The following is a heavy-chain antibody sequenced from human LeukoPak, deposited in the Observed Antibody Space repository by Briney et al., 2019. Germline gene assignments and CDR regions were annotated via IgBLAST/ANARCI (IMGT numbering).Heavy chain of an antibody. CDR2: IKQDGSEK. CDR1: GFTFSNCW. CDR3: ARVKRYSGYDYDY. J-gene: IGHJ4*02. Sequence: GGSLRLSCAASGFTFSNCWMTWVRQAPGKGLEWVANIKQDGSEKYYVDSVKGRFTISRDNAKNSLCLQMNSLRAEDTAVYYCARVKRYSGYDYDYWGQGTLVTVSS. V-gene: IGHV3-7*05. D-gene: IGHD5-12*01.